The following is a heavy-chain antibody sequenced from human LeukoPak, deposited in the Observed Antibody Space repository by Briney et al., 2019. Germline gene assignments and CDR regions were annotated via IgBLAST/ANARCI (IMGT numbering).Heavy chain of an antibody. V-gene: IGHV4-59*01. CDR2: GWNSGNN. J-gene: IGHJ4*02. Sequence: KPSETLSLTCTVSGGSISSYYWSWIRQPPGEGLEWIGHGWNSGNNNYNPSLKSRVTISIDASKNQFSLKLSSVTAADTAVYYCARDGGSGWYFLDYWGQGTLVTVSP. D-gene: IGHD6-19*01. CDR3: ARDGGSGWYFLDY. CDR1: GGSISSYY.